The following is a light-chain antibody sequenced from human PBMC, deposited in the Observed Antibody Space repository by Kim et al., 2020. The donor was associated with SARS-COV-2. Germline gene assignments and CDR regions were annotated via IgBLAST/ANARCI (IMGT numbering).Light chain of an antibody. Sequence: PGERATLSCRASQNVDTYLAWYQQGPGKAPRRLVYDASNRATGVPDRFSGSGSGTDFTLTISSLEPEDFSIYYCQQRNSWPPAVTFGGGTKVDIK. V-gene: IGKV3-11*01. J-gene: IGKJ4*01. CDR1: QNVDTY. CDR3: QQRNSWPPAVT. CDR2: DAS.